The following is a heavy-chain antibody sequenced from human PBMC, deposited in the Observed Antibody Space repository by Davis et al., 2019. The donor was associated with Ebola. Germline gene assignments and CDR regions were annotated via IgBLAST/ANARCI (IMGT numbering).Heavy chain of an antibody. CDR1: GYTFTDYY. V-gene: IGHV1-2*02. J-gene: IGHJ4*02. Sequence: ASVKVPCKASGYTFTDYYIHWVRQAPGQGLEWMGWINPKSGGGNYVPKFRGRVTMTTDTSVSTAYMDLSSLRSDDTAVFYCARELHGGEFNYWGQGTLVTVSS. CDR2: INPKSGGG. D-gene: IGHD3-16*01. CDR3: ARELHGGEFNY.